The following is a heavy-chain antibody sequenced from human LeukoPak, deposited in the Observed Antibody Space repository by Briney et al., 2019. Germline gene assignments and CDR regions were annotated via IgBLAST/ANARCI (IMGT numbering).Heavy chain of an antibody. CDR3: ARVLRAYCGGDCYPTDY. Sequence: GASVKVSCKASGYTFTSYYMHWVRQAPGQGLEWMGWISAYNGNTNYAQKLQGRVTMTTDTSTSTAYMELRSLRSDDTAVYYCARVLRAYCGGDCYPTDYWGQGTLVTVSS. D-gene: IGHD2-21*02. CDR1: GYTFTSYY. V-gene: IGHV1-18*04. CDR2: ISAYNGNT. J-gene: IGHJ4*02.